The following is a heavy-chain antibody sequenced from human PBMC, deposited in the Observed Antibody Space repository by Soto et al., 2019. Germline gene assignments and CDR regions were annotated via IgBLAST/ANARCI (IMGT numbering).Heavy chain of an antibody. CDR3: ARAPGPSSEYYFDY. CDR2: IWYDGSNK. J-gene: IGHJ4*02. V-gene: IGHV3-33*01. CDR1: GFTFSSYG. Sequence: GGSLRLSCAASGFTFSSYGMHWVRQAPGKGLEWVAVIWYDGSNKYYADSVKGRFTISRDNSKNTLYLQMNSLRAEDTAVYYCARAPGPSSEYYFDYWRQGTLVTVSS.